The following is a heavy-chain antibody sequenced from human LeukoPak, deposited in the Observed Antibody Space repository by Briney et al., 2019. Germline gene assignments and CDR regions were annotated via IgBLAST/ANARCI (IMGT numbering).Heavy chain of an antibody. CDR1: GYTFTSYG. CDR3: TAVAGTIDFDY. D-gene: IGHD6-19*01. Sequence: ASVKVSCKASGYTFTSYGIRWVRQAPGQGLEWMGWISAYNGNTNYAQKLQGRVTMTTDTSTSTAYMELRSLRSDDTAVYYCTAVAGTIDFDYWGQGTLVTVSS. CDR2: ISAYNGNT. J-gene: IGHJ4*02. V-gene: IGHV1-18*01.